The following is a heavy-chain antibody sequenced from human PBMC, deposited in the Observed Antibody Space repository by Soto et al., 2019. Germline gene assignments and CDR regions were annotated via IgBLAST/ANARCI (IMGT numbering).Heavy chain of an antibody. D-gene: IGHD4-17*01. J-gene: IGHJ4*02. CDR3: ADDEDGDSDFDS. CDR1: GFTFSSYG. CDR2: ISSSGSTI. Sequence: EVQLEESGGGLVQPGGSLRLSCAASGFTFSSYGMNWVRQAPGKGLEWVSYISSSGSTIYYAESVRGRFSISRDNAKNSLYLQMDSLRDEDTAVYFCADDEDGDSDFDSWGQGTLVTVSS. V-gene: IGHV3-48*02.